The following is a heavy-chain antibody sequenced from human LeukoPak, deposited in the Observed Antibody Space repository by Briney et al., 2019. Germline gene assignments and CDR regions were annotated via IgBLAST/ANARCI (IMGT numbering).Heavy chain of an antibody. V-gene: IGHV1-69*13. J-gene: IGHJ4*02. CDR3: ARVPVWFGEFSDY. D-gene: IGHD3-10*01. CDR1: GGTFSSYA. Sequence: SVKVSCKASGGTFSSYAISWVRQAPGQGLEWMGGIIPIFGTANYAQKFQGRVTITADESTSTAYMELSSLRSEDTAVYYCARVPVWFGEFSDYWGQGTLVTVSS. CDR2: IIPIFGTA.